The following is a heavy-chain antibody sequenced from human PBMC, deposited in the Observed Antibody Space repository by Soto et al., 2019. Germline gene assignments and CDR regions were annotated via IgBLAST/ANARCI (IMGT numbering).Heavy chain of an antibody. V-gene: IGHV3-30*18. J-gene: IGHJ4*02. CDR1: GFTFSSYG. CDR3: AKDTGADY. CDR2: ISYDGSDQ. Sequence: QVQLVESGGGVVQPGRSLRLSCAASGFTFSSYGMYWVHQAPGKGLEWVARISYDGSDQFYGDSVKGRFTISRDNSKNTLYLQMNSLRSEDTAVYYCAKDTGADYWGQGTVVTVSA. D-gene: IGHD3-10*01.